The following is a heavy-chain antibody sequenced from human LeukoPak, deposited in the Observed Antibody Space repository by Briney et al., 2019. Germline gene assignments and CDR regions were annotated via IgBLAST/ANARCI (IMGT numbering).Heavy chain of an antibody. Sequence: SETLSLTCSVSGDSISSSRYYWGWISQPPGKGLEWIGSIYNSGSTNNNPSLKSRVTISVDTSKNQFSLKLYSVTAADTAVYYCVKFGPGAVSFDYWGQGTLVTVSS. CDR2: IYNSGST. CDR1: GDSISSSRYY. V-gene: IGHV4-39*07. J-gene: IGHJ4*02. D-gene: IGHD3-16*01. CDR3: VKFGPGAVSFDY.